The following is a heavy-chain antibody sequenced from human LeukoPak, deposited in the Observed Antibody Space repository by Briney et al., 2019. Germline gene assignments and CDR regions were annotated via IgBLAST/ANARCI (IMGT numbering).Heavy chain of an antibody. CDR1: GYSFTSYW. CDR3: ARQLLWFGEPRGMDV. J-gene: IGHJ6*02. CDR2: IYPGDSDT. Sequence: GESLKISCKGSGYSFTSYWIGWVRQMPGKGLEWMGIIYPGDSDTRYSPSSQGQVTISADKSISTAYLQWSSLKASDTAMYYCARQLLWFGEPRGMDVWGQGTTVTVSS. V-gene: IGHV5-51*01. D-gene: IGHD3-10*01.